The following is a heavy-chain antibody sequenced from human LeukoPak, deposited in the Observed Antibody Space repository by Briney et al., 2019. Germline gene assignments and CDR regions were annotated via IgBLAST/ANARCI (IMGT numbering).Heavy chain of an antibody. V-gene: IGHV4-39*01. CDR3: ARPRAELVGAMDY. CDR1: GGSISSSSYY. Sequence: SETLSLTCTVSGGSISSSSYYWGWIRQPPGKGLEWIGSIYYSGSTYYIPSLKSRVTISVDTSKNQFSLKLSSVTAADTAVYYCARPRAELVGAMDYWGQGTLVTVSS. J-gene: IGHJ4*02. D-gene: IGHD1-26*01. CDR2: IYYSGST.